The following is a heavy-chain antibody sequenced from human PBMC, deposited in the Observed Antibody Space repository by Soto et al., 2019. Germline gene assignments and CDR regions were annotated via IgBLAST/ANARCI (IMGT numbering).Heavy chain of an antibody. V-gene: IGHV4-31*03. CDR2: IYYSGST. Sequence: SETLSLTCTVSGGSISSGGYYWSWIRQHPGKGLEWIGYIYYSGSTYYNPSLKSRVTISVDTSKNQFSLKLSSVTAADTAVYYCARGDCGGDCYQDYWGQGTLVTVSS. CDR3: ARGDCGGDCYQDY. D-gene: IGHD2-21*02. J-gene: IGHJ4*02. CDR1: GGSISSGGYY.